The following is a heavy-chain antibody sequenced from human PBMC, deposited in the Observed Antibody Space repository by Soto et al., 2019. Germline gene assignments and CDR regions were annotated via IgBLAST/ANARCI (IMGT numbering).Heavy chain of an antibody. CDR1: GGSISSGDYY. J-gene: IGHJ4*02. D-gene: IGHD3-22*01. Sequence: PSETLSLTCTVSGGSISSGDYYWSWIRQPPGKGLEWIGYIYYSGSTYYNPSLKSRVTISVDTSKNQFSLKLRSVTAADTAVFYCAGLYPYESSGYHLNYWGQGALVTVSS. CDR2: IYYSGST. CDR3: AGLYPYESSGYHLNY. V-gene: IGHV4-30-4*01.